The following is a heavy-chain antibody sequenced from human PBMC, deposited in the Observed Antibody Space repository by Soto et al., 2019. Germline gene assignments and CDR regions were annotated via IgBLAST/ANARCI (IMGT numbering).Heavy chain of an antibody. D-gene: IGHD1-26*01. Sequence: ESGGGVVKPGGSLRLSCAASGFTLSEHYMSWIRQAPGKGLEWVSYISDSGGYTNYADSVKGRFTISRDNAKNSLYLQMNSLRAEDTAVYYCARGNVGATGWFDPWGQGTLVTVSS. J-gene: IGHJ5*02. CDR2: ISDSGGYT. CDR3: ARGNVGATGWFDP. V-gene: IGHV3-11*06. CDR1: GFTLSEHY.